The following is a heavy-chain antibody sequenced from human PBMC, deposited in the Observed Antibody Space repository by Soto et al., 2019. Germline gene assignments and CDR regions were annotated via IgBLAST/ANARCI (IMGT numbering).Heavy chain of an antibody. Sequence: EVQLVESEGGPVKPGGSLRLSCAASGFTFSSYSMNWVRQAPGKGLEWVSDISSTSSYIYYADSVKGRFTISRDNAKNSLYLQMNSLRAEDTAVYYCARSGYSYGRNWFDPWGQGTLVTVSS. CDR3: ARSGYSYGRNWFDP. D-gene: IGHD5-18*01. V-gene: IGHV3-21*01. CDR1: GFTFSSYS. CDR2: ISSTSSYI. J-gene: IGHJ5*02.